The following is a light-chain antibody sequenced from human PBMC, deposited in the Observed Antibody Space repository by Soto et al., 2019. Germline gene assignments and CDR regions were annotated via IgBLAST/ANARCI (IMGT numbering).Light chain of an antibody. CDR3: QKYDSAPWT. Sequence: EIQMTQSPSSLSASVGDRVTITCRASQGISNYLAWYQQKPGKVPKLLIYGASTLQSGVPSRLSGSGSGTDFTLIITSLQSEDVATYYCQKYDSAPWTFGQGTKVEI. CDR2: GAS. V-gene: IGKV1-27*01. J-gene: IGKJ1*01. CDR1: QGISNY.